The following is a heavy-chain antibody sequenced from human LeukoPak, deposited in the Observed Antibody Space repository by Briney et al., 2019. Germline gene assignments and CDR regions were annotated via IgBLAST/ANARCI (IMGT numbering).Heavy chain of an antibody. D-gene: IGHD6-19*01. V-gene: IGHV1-2*02. CDR3: ARGEYRSGYKSDAFDI. Sequence: AASVKVSCKASGYTFTDYYVHWLRQAPRQRFEWMGWIDPNNGGTKIPQKFQGRVTMTRDASITTDYMDLSGLTSDDTAVYFCARGEYRSGYKSDAFDIWGQGTMVTVSS. CDR1: GYTFTDYY. CDR2: IDPNNGGT. J-gene: IGHJ3*02.